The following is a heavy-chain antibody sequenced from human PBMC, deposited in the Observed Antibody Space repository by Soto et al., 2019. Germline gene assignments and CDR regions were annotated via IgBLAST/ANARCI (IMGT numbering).Heavy chain of an antibody. CDR3: ARIPYDNSGTIFAY. CDR1: GSTFSSYG. Sequence: GGSLRLSCAASGSTFSSYGMHWVRQAPGKGLEWVAVISYDGSNKYYADSVKGRFTISRDNSKNTLYLQMDSLRAEDTAVYYCARIPYDNSGTIFAYWGQGTLVTVSS. V-gene: IGHV3-33*05. D-gene: IGHD3-22*01. CDR2: ISYDGSNK. J-gene: IGHJ4*02.